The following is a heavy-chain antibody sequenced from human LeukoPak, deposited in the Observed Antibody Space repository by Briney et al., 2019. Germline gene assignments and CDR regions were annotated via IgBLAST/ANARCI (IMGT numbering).Heavy chain of an antibody. D-gene: IGHD5-12*01. V-gene: IGHV4-59*01. Sequence: PSETLSLTCTVSGGSISSYYWNWIRQPPGKGLEWIGYIYYSGSTNYNPSVKSRVTISIDTSKNQFSLKLSSVTAADTAVYYCAREWYSGYDYFDPWGQGTRVTVSS. CDR1: GGSISSYY. CDR2: IYYSGST. J-gene: IGHJ5*02. CDR3: AREWYSGYDYFDP.